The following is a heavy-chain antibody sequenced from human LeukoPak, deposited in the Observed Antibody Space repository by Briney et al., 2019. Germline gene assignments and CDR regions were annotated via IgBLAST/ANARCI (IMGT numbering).Heavy chain of an antibody. CDR3: ARGPVAASYWYFDL. J-gene: IGHJ2*01. D-gene: IGHD5-12*01. CDR2: ISAYNGNT. CDR1: GYTFTGYY. V-gene: IGHV1-18*04. Sequence: ASVKVSCKASGYTFTGYYMHWVRQAPGQGLEWMGWISAYNGNTNYAQKLQGRVTMTTDISTSTAYMELRSLRPDDTAVYYCARGPVAASYWYFDLWGRGTLVTVSS.